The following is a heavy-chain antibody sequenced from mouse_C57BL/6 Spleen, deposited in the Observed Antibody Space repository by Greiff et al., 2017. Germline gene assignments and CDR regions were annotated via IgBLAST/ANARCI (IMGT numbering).Heavy chain of an antibody. CDR3: ARKCGSSYGWYFDV. D-gene: IGHD1-1*01. V-gene: IGHV1-85*01. CDR2: IYPRDGST. J-gene: IGHJ1*03. CDR1: GYTFTSYD. Sequence: QVQLKESGPELVKPGASVKLSCKASGYTFTSYDINWVKQRPGQGLEWIGWIYPRDGSTKYNEKFKGKATLTVDTSSSTAYMELHSLTSEDSAVYFGARKCGSSYGWYFDVWGTGTTVTVSS.